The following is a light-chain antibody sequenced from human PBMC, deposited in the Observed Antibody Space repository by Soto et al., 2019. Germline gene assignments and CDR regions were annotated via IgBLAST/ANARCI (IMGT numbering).Light chain of an antibody. CDR1: QSTSSW. J-gene: IGKJ1*01. Sequence: DIQMTQSPSTLSASVGDRVTITCRASQSTSSWLAWYQQKPGKAPKLLIYKASSLQSGVPSRFSGSGSGTEFTLTISSLQPDDFATYYCQQYNSLWTFGHGTKVEIK. CDR3: QQYNSLWT. CDR2: KAS. V-gene: IGKV1-5*03.